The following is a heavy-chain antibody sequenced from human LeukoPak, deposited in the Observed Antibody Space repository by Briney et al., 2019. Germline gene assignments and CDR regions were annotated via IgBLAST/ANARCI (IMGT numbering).Heavy chain of an antibody. Sequence: SETLSLTCTVSGGSISSYYWNWIRQPPGKGLEWIGYIYYSGSTNYNPSLKSRVTISVDTSKNQFSLKLSSVTPADTAVYYCARGGVAAKYYFDYWGQGTLVTVSS. V-gene: IGHV4-59*01. J-gene: IGHJ4*02. CDR2: IYYSGST. D-gene: IGHD3-10*01. CDR1: GGSISSYY. CDR3: ARGGVAAKYYFDY.